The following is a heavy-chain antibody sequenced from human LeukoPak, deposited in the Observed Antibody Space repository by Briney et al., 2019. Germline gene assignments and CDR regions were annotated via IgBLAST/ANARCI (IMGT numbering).Heavy chain of an antibody. J-gene: IGHJ4*02. D-gene: IGHD6-13*01. V-gene: IGHV3-23*01. Sequence: GGSLRLSCAASGFTFSNYAMSWVRQAPGKGLEWVSGIIGSGARTHYADSVKGRFTISRDNSKNTLYLEMDSLRAEDTAVYYCAKDINRYSSSNFDYWGQGTLVTVSS. CDR3: AKDINRYSSSNFDY. CDR2: IIGSGART. CDR1: GFTFSNYA.